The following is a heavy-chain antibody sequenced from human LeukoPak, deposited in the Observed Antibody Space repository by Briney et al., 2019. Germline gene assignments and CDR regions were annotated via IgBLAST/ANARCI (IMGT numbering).Heavy chain of an antibody. D-gene: IGHD2-15*01. CDR1: GGSISSGDYY. CDR3: VLMDFCSGGSCSHY. CDR2: IYYSGST. Sequence: SQTLSLTCTVPGGSISSGDYYWSWIRQPPGKGLEWIGYIYYSGSTYYNPSLKSRVTISVDTSKNQFSLKLSSVTAADTAVYYCVLMDFCSGGSCSHYWGQGTLVTVSS. V-gene: IGHV4-30-4*01. J-gene: IGHJ4*02.